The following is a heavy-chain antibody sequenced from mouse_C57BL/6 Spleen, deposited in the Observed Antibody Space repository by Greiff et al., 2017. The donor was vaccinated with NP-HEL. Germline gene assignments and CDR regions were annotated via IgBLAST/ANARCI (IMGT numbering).Heavy chain of an antibody. CDR1: GYTFTGYW. V-gene: IGHV1-9*01. Sequence: QMQLKESGAELMKPGASVKLSCKATGYTFTGYWIEWVKQRPGHGLEWIGEILPGSGSTNYNEKFKGKATFTADTSSNTAYMQLSSLTTEDSAIYYCARMDDGTRGGPYYFDYWGQGTTLTVSS. CDR2: ILPGSGST. D-gene: IGHD2-3*01. CDR3: ARMDDGTRGGPYYFDY. J-gene: IGHJ2*01.